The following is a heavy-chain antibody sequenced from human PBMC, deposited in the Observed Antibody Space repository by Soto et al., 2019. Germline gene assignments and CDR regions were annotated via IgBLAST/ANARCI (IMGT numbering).Heavy chain of an antibody. CDR1: GGSISSYY. CDR2: IYYSGST. D-gene: IGHD3-10*01. Sequence: LSLTCTVSGGSISSYYWSWIRQPPGKGLEWIGYIYYSGSTNYNPSLKSRVTISVDTSKDQFSLKLSSVTAADTAVYYCARAMYYYSSGSSAIWFDLCGQGTFVT. J-gene: IGHJ5*02. V-gene: IGHV4-59*08. CDR3: ARAMYYYSSGSSAIWFDL.